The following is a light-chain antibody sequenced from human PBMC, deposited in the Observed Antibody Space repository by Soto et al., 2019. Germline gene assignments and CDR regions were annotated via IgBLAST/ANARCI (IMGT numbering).Light chain of an antibody. J-gene: IGKJ1*01. CDR3: QQHNSYPRT. CDR1: QSISIW. V-gene: IGKV1-5*03. CDR2: TAS. Sequence: DIQMTQSPSTLSASVGDRVTITCRASQSISIWLAWYQQKPGRAPKLLIYTASNLERGVPSRFSGSGSGPEFTLTISSLQPDDFATYSCQQHNSYPRTFGQGTKVEIK.